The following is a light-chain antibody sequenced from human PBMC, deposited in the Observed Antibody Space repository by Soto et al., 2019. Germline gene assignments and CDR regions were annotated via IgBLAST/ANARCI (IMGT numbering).Light chain of an antibody. Sequence: QSALTQPPSASGTPGQRVTISCSGRSSNIGSNYIYWFQQLPGTAPKLLMYRSNQRPSGVPDRFSGSKSGTSASLAISGLRSEDEAYYYCGGWDDRPSGPVFGTGSKVXVL. CDR3: GGWDDRPSGPV. CDR2: RSN. V-gene: IGLV1-47*01. J-gene: IGLJ1*01. CDR1: SSNIGSNY.